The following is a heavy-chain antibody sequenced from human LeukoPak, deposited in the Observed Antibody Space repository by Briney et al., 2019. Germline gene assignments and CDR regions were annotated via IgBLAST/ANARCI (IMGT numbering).Heavy chain of an antibody. CDR1: GFTFSSYA. CDR3: GRGYTYGNFDY. Sequence: GGSLRLSCAASGFTFSSYAMSWVRQAPGKGLEWVSAISGSGGSTYYADSVKGRFTISRDNSKNTLSLQMNSLRVDGTAVYYCGRGYTYGNFDYWGHGTLVTVSS. CDR2: ISGSGGST. D-gene: IGHD5-18*01. J-gene: IGHJ4*01. V-gene: IGHV3-23*01.